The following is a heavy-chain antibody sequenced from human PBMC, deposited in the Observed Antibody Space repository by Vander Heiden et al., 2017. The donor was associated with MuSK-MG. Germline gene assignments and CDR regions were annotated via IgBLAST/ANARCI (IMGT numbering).Heavy chain of an antibody. CDR2: INAGKGNT. CDR1: GYTFTSYA. CDR3: ALRGGGYFDY. J-gene: IGHJ4*02. Sequence: QVQLVQSGAEVKKPGASVKVSCKASGYTFTSYAMHWVRQAPGQRLEWMKWINAGKGNTKYSQKSQGRVTITRDKSASPAYMELSSLRFEDTALYYWALRGGGYFDYWGQGTLVTVSS. D-gene: IGHD3-10*01. V-gene: IGHV1-3*01.